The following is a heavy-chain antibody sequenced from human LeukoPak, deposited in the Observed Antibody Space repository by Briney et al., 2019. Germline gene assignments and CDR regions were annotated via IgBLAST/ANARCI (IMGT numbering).Heavy chain of an antibody. D-gene: IGHD3-10*01. CDR2: FDPEDGET. CDR1: GYTLTELS. V-gene: IGHV1-24*01. J-gene: IGHJ6*02. CDR3: AISGSLANYYYYGMDV. Sequence: GASVKVSCKVSGYTLTELSMHWVRQAPGKGLEWMGGFDPEDGETIYAQKFQGRVTMTEDTSTDTAYMELSSLRSEDTAVYYCAISGSLANYYYYGMDVWGQGTTVTVS.